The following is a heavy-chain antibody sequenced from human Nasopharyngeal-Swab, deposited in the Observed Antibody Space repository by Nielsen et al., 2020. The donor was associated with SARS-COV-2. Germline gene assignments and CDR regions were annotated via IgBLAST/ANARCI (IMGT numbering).Heavy chain of an antibody. CDR3: VRDSGSYLGIDY. V-gene: IGHV3-7*01. D-gene: IGHD1-26*01. CDR2: IKKDGGEK. Sequence: GESLKISCAASGFTFSTFWMSWVRQAPGKGPEWVANIKKDGGEKNYVDSVKGRFTTSRDNAKNSLYLQMNSLRAEDTAVYYCVRDSGSYLGIDYWGQGTLVTVSS. CDR1: GFTFSTFW. J-gene: IGHJ4*02.